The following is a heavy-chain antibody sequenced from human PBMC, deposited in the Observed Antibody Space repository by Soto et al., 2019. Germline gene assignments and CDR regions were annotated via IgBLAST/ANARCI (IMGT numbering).Heavy chain of an antibody. J-gene: IGHJ4*02. D-gene: IGHD3-3*01. Sequence: GGSLRVSCAASGFSFGGYARIWVRQAPGKGLEWVSTISGSDGKTFYADSVKGRFSISRDTSQNTLYLQMNSLRADDTAIYYCARWSYLDYWGQGTRVPVSS. CDR3: ARWSYLDY. CDR1: GFSFGGYA. CDR2: ISGSDGKT. V-gene: IGHV3-23*01.